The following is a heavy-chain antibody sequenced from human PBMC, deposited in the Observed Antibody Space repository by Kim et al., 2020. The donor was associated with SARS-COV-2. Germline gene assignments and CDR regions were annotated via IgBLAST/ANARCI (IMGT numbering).Heavy chain of an antibody. CDR1: GFTFSPYT. Sequence: GGSLRLSCAASGFTFSPYTMNWVRQAPGKGLEWVSAITGDGGRAYYANSVRGRFTISRDNSKNALYLQMNSLRAEDTAAYFCVKRLHYNMGSLDQWGQGTLVTVSS. V-gene: IGHV3-23*01. J-gene: IGHJ4*02. D-gene: IGHD3-10*01. CDR3: VKRLHYNMGSLDQ. CDR2: ITGDGGRA.